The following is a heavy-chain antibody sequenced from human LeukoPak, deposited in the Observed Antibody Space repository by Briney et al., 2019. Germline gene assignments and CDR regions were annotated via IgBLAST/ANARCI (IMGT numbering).Heavy chain of an antibody. CDR3: AREGNYVNDAFDI. V-gene: IGHV3-48*01. CDR2: ISSGSSNI. J-gene: IGHJ3*02. D-gene: IGHD1-7*01. Sequence: PGGSLRLSCAASGFTFSCYSMNWVRQAPGKGLEWVSKISSGSSNIYYADSLKGRFTISRDNAKNSLYLQMNSLRAEDTAVYYCAREGNYVNDAFDIWGQGTMVTVSS. CDR1: GFTFSCYS.